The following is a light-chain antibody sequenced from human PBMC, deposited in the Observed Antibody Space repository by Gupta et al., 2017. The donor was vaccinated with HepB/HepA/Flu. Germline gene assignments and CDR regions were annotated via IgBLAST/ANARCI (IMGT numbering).Light chain of an antibody. Sequence: DIQMTQSPSSLSASVGDRVTITCRASQSISNYLNWYQQKPGKAPNLLIYAASSLQSGVPSRFSGSGSGTDFTLTISSLQPEDFATYYCQQSDTTPWTFGQGTKVEIK. CDR2: AAS. CDR3: QQSDTTPWT. CDR1: QSISNY. J-gene: IGKJ1*01. V-gene: IGKV1-39*01.